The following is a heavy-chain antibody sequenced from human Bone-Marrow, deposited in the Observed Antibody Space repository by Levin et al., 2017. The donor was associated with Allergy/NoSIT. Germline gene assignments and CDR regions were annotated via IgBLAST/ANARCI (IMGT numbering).Heavy chain of an antibody. CDR3: ARDWGDYYDSSGYYYGIGDAFDS. D-gene: IGHD3-22*01. Sequence: SCAASGFTFSSYSMNWVRQAPGKGLEWVSYISSSSSTIYYADSVKGRFTISRDNAKNSLYLQMNSLRAEDTAVYYCARDWGDYYDSSGYYYGIGDAFDSWGQGTMVTVSS. CDR2: ISSSSSTI. J-gene: IGHJ3*02. CDR1: GFTFSSYS. V-gene: IGHV3-48*01.